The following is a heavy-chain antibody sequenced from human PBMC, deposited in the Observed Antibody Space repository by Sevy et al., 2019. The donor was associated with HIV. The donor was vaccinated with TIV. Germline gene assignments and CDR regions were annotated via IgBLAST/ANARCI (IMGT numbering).Heavy chain of an antibody. CDR1: GYTLIELS. V-gene: IGHV1-24*01. D-gene: IGHD3-10*01. CDR3: ATGIPPNYFASGNSQTFHY. Sequence: ASVKVSCKVSGYTLIELSMHWVRQAPGKGLEWMGGFDPEDGETIYARKFQGSVTMTEDTSTDTAYMELGSLRSEDTAVYFCATGIPPNYFASGNSQTFHYWGQGTLVTVSS. J-gene: IGHJ4*02. CDR2: FDPEDGET.